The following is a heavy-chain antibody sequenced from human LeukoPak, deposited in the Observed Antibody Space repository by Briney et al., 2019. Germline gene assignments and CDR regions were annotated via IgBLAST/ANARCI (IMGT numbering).Heavy chain of an antibody. J-gene: IGHJ4*02. CDR2: IIPIFGTA. Sequence: ASVKVSCKASGGTFSSYAISWVRQAPGQGLEWMGGIIPIFGTANYAQKFQGRVTITTDESTSTAYMELSGLRSEDTAVYYCARSYRRGRDFWSGLFDYWGQGTLVTVSS. V-gene: IGHV1-69*05. D-gene: IGHD3-3*01. CDR3: ARSYRRGRDFWSGLFDY. CDR1: GGTFSSYA.